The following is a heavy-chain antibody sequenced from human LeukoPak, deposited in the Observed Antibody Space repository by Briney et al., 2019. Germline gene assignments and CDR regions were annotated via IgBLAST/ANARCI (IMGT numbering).Heavy chain of an antibody. J-gene: IGHJ4*02. CDR3: ARDGGYDFWSGYYQDY. V-gene: IGHV3-30*03. CDR1: GFTFSSYS. CDR2: ISYDANIGSNK. D-gene: IGHD3-3*01. Sequence: GGSLRLSCAASGFTFSSYSMNWVRQAPGKGLEWVALISYDANIGSNKYYADSVKGRFTISRDNSKNTLYLQMSSLRAEDTAVYYCARDGGYDFWSGYYQDYWGQGTLVTVSS.